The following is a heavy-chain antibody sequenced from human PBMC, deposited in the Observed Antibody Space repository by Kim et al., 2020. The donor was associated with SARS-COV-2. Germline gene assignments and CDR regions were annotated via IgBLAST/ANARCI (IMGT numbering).Heavy chain of an antibody. CDR1: GFTFSSYA. V-gene: IGHV3-23*01. Sequence: GGSLRLSCAASGFTFSSYAMNWVRQAPGKGLEWVSAISGSGGSTYYADSVKGRFTISRDNSKNTLYLQMNSLRAEDTAVYYCAKILVPRYGSGTEGYYFDYWGQGTLVTVSS. CDR3: AKILVPRYGSGTEGYYFDY. J-gene: IGHJ4*02. D-gene: IGHD3-10*01. CDR2: ISGSGGST.